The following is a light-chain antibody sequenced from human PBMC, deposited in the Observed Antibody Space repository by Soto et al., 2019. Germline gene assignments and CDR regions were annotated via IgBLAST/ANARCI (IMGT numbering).Light chain of an antibody. CDR3: SSYAGSNNLGV. V-gene: IGLV2-8*01. Sequence: QAVVTQPPSASGSPGQSVTISCTGTSSDVGGYNYVSWYQQHPGKAPKLMIYEVSKRHSGVPDRFSGSKSGNTASLTVSGLQAEDEADYYCSSYAGSNNLGVFGTGTKLTVL. J-gene: IGLJ1*01. CDR2: EVS. CDR1: SSDVGGYNY.